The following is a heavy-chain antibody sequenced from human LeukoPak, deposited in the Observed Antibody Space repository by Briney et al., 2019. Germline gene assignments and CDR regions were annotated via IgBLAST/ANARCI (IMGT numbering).Heavy chain of an antibody. J-gene: IGHJ4*02. V-gene: IGHV4-34*01. CDR2: IYYSGST. Sequence: SETLSLTCAVYGGSFSGYYWSWIRQPPGKGLEWIGSIYYSGSTYYNPSLKSRVTISVDTSKNQFSLKLSSVTAADTAVYYCARGYSGSYYGVDYWGQGTLVTVSS. D-gene: IGHD1-26*01. CDR1: GGSFSGYY. CDR3: ARGYSGSYYGVDY.